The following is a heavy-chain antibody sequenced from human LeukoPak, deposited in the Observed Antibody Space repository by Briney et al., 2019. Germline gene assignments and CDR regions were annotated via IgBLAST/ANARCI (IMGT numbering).Heavy chain of an antibody. D-gene: IGHD6-13*01. CDR1: GGSISSYY. CDR2: IYYSGST. Sequence: SETLSLTCTVSGGSISSYYWSWIRQPPGKGLEWIGYIYYSGSTNYNPSLKSRVTISVDTSKNQFSLKLSSVTAADTAVYYCATKKIGQQLVQGGYYYYYMDVWGKGTTVTVSS. CDR3: ATKKIGQQLVQGGYYYYYMDV. V-gene: IGHV4-59*08. J-gene: IGHJ6*03.